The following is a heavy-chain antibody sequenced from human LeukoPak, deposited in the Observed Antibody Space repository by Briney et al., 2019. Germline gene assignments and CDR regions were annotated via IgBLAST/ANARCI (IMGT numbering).Heavy chain of an antibody. CDR1: GGPFSGYY. CDR2: INHSGST. D-gene: IGHD3-3*01. V-gene: IGHV4-34*01. Sequence: SSETLSLTCAVYGGPFSGYYWSWIRQPPGKGLEWIGEINHSGSTNYNPSLKSRVTISVDTSKNQFSLKLSSVTAADTAVYYCAAIPYDFWSGSYYYYGMDVWGQGTTVTVSS. J-gene: IGHJ6*02. CDR3: AAIPYDFWSGSYYYYGMDV.